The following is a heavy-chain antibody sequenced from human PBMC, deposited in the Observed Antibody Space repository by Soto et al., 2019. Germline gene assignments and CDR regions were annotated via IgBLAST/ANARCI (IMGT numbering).Heavy chain of an antibody. Sequence: SETLSLTCAVSGGSISSSNWWSWVRQPPGKGLEWIGEIYHSGSTNYNPSLKSRVTISVDKSKNQFSLKLSSVTAADTAVYYCARFRRGSYYYYGMDVWRQGTTVTVSS. CDR3: ARFRRGSYYYYGMDV. D-gene: IGHD3-16*01. V-gene: IGHV4-4*02. J-gene: IGHJ6*02. CDR2: IYHSGST. CDR1: GGSISSSNW.